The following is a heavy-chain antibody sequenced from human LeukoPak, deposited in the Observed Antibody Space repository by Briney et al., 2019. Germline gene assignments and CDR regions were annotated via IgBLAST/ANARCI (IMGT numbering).Heavy chain of an antibody. D-gene: IGHD3-22*01. CDR2: VSAYNGDT. CDR3: ARAPREYYDSSGYLLYFDY. Sequence: ASVKVSCKASGYTFTSYGISWVRQAPGQGLEWVGWVSAYNGDTNYAQKFQGRVTITADESTSTAYMELSSLRSEDTAVYYCARAPREYYDSSGYLLYFDYWGQGTLVTVSS. V-gene: IGHV1-18*01. CDR1: GYTFTSYG. J-gene: IGHJ4*02.